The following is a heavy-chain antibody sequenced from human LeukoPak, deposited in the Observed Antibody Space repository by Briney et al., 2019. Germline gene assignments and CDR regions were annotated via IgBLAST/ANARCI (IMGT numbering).Heavy chain of an antibody. V-gene: IGHV4-38-2*02. CDR1: GYSISSGYY. CDR2: IYHGGST. J-gene: IGHJ4*02. Sequence: PSETLSLTCTVSGYSISSGYYWGWIRQPPGKGLEWIGSIYHGGSTYYNPSLKSRVTISVDTSKNQFSLKLSSVTAADTAVYYCARDSNGGGAADYWGQGTLVTVSS. D-gene: IGHD1-26*01. CDR3: ARDSNGGGAADY.